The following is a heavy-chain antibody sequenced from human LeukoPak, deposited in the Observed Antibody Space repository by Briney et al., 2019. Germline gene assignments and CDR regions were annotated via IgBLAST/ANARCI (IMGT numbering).Heavy chain of an antibody. J-gene: IGHJ4*02. CDR2: IYTSGST. CDR1: GGSISSGSYY. D-gene: IGHD6-6*01. Sequence: PSETLSLTCTVSGGSISSGSYYWSWIRQPAGKGLEWIGRIYTSGSTNYNPSLKSRVTISVDTSKNQFSLKLSSVTAADTAVYYCAREGKYSSPYFDYWGQGTLVTVSS. V-gene: IGHV4-61*02. CDR3: AREGKYSSPYFDY.